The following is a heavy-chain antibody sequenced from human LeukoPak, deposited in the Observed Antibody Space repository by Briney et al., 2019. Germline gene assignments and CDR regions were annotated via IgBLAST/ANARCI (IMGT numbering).Heavy chain of an antibody. CDR1: GYTFTSYY. Sequence: ASVKVSCKASGYTFTSYYMHWVRQAPGQGLEWMGIINPSGGSTSYAQKFQSRVTMTRDTSTSTVYMELSSLRSEDTAVYYCARAEHYYGSGSYYLGYWGQGTLVTVSS. CDR3: ARAEHYYGSGSYYLGY. J-gene: IGHJ4*02. D-gene: IGHD3-10*01. CDR2: INPSGGST. V-gene: IGHV1-46*01.